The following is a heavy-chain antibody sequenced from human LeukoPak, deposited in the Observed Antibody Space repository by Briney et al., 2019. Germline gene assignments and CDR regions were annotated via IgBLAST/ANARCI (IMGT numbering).Heavy chain of an antibody. CDR3: ARGTMVN. Sequence: GGSLRLSCAASGFTFSSYVMHWVRQAPGKGLEWVAVIWYDGSNKYFADSVKGRFTISRDIAKNSVYLQMDNLRDDDTAVYYCARGTMVNWGQGTLVTVSS. CDR1: GFTFSSYV. CDR2: IWYDGSNK. V-gene: IGHV3-33*01. D-gene: IGHD3-10*01. J-gene: IGHJ4*02.